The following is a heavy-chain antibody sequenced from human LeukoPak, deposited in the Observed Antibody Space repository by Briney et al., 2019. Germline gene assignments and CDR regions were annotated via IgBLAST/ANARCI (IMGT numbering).Heavy chain of an antibody. CDR3: ARGVGELLISSFDY. J-gene: IGHJ4*02. CDR1: GDSVSSNSAA. CDR2: TYYRSKWYN. Sequence: SQTLSLTCAISGDSVSSNSAAWNWIRQSPSRGLEWLGRTYYRSKWYNDYAVSVKSRITINPDTSKNQFSLQLNSVTPEDTAVYYCARGVGELLISSFDYWGQGILVTVSS. D-gene: IGHD3-10*01. V-gene: IGHV6-1*01.